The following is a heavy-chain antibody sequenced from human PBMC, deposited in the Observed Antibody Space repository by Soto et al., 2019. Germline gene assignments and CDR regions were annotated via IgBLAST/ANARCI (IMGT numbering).Heavy chain of an antibody. D-gene: IGHD3-16*02. CDR3: ARALALHDYVWGSYRPNYYYYYGLDV. J-gene: IGHJ6*02. Sequence: PGGSLRLSCAASGFTFNAYSMHWVRQAPGKGLEWVSYISVSTTTIYYADSVEGRFTISRDNAKSSLHLRMNSLRDEDTAVYYCARALALHDYVWGSYRPNYYYYYGLDVWGQGTTVTVSS. V-gene: IGHV3-48*02. CDR1: GFTFNAYS. CDR2: ISVSTTTI.